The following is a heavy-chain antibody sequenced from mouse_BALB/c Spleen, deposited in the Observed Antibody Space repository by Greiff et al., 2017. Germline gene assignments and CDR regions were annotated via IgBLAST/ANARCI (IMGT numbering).Heavy chain of an antibody. J-gene: IGHJ4*01. CDR2: INPYNDGT. V-gene: IGHV1-14*01. Sequence: VQLKESGPELVKPGASVKMSCKASGYTFTSYVMHWVKQKPGQGLEWIGYINPYNDGTKYNEKFKGKATLTSDKSSSTAYMELSSLTSEDSAVYYCARSPYGNYDAMDYWGQGTSVTVSS. CDR1: GYTFTSYV. D-gene: IGHD2-1*01. CDR3: ARSPYGNYDAMDY.